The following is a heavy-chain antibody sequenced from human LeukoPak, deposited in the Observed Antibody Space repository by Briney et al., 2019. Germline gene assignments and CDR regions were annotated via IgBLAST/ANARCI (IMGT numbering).Heavy chain of an antibody. CDR3: ASFMDDFEESGFDC. CDR1: GYTFNSHG. Sequence: ASVKVSCKASGYTFNSHGISWVRQAPGQGLEWMGWISAYNGDTNFAQKFQGRVTLTTDRTTSTAYLELRSLRSDDTAVYYCASFMDDFEESGFDCWGQGTLVTVSS. J-gene: IGHJ4*02. CDR2: ISAYNGDT. D-gene: IGHD3-3*01. V-gene: IGHV1-18*04.